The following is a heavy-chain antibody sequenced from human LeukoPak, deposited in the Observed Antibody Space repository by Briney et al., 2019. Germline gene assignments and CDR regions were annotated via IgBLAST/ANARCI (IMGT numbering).Heavy chain of an antibody. CDR2: ISYDGSNK. CDR1: GFTFSSYA. V-gene: IGHV3-30-3*01. D-gene: IGHD3-9*01. CDR3: ARDGEQNNYGILAGDY. Sequence: PGRSLRLSCAASGFTFSSYAMHWVRQAPGKGLEWVAVISYDGSNKYNADSVKGRFTISRDNSKNTLYLQMNSLRAEDTAVYYCARDGEQNNYGILAGDYWGQGTLVTVS. J-gene: IGHJ4*02.